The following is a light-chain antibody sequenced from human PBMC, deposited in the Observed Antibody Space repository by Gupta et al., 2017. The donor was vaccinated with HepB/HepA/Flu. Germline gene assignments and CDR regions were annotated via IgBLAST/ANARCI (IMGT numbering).Light chain of an antibody. J-gene: IGKJ2*01. Sequence: EIVMTRSPATLSVSPGERATLSCRASQSIRNNLVWYQRKPGQTPRPLIYDVSTRATGIPARFSGSGSGTEFTLTISSLQSEDFAVYYCQQYNNWPYTFGQGTKLEIK. CDR1: QSIRNN. CDR2: DVS. V-gene: IGKV3-15*01. CDR3: QQYNNWPYT.